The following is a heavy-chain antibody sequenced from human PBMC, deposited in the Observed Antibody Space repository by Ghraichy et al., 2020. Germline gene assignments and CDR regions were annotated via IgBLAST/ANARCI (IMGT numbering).Heavy chain of an antibody. D-gene: IGHD3-16*01. CDR2: MNQAGSEK. Sequence: GESLNISCAASGFTFSNYWMSWVRQAPGKGLEWVANMNQAGSEKFYVDSLKGRLTISRENAKNSLYLEMNSLRAEDTAIYYCARDSWGYFDHWGQGTLVTVSS. CDR3: ARDSWGYFDH. J-gene: IGHJ4*02. CDR1: GFTFSNYW. V-gene: IGHV3-7*01.